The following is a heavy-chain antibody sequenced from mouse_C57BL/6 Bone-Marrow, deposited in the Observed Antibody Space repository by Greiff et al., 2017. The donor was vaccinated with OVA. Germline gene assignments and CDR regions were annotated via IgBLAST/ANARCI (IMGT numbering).Heavy chain of an antibody. CDR2: LSYSGST. V-gene: IGHV3-1*01. CDR3: ARELRFYYFDY. D-gene: IGHD1-1*01. J-gene: IGHJ2*01. CDR1: GYSITSGYD. Sequence: ESGPGMVKPSQSLSLTCTVTGYSITSGYDWHWIRHFPGNKLEWMGYLSYSGSTNYNPSLKSRISITHDTSKNHFFLKLNSVTTEDTATYYCARELRFYYFDYWGQGTTLTVSS.